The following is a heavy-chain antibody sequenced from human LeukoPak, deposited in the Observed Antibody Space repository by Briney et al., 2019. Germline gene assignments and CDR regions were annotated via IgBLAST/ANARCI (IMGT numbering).Heavy chain of an antibody. CDR3: ARDRPYYYDSSGYNNWFDP. J-gene: IGHJ5*02. V-gene: IGHV4-59*01. D-gene: IGHD3-22*01. Sequence: SETLSLTCTVSGGSISSYYWSWIRQPPGKGLEWIGYIYYSGSTNYNPSLKSRVTMSVDTSKNQFSLKLSSVTAADTAVYYCARDRPYYYDSSGYNNWFDPWGQGTLVTVSS. CDR1: GGSISSYY. CDR2: IYYSGST.